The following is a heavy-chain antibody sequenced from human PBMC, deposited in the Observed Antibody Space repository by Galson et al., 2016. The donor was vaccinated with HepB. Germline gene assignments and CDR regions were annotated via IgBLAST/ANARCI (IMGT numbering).Heavy chain of an antibody. CDR1: DDPISNYY. CDR3: ARWGTYSEKHAFDI. CDR2: IHYSGSS. V-gene: IGHV4-59*01. J-gene: IGHJ3*02. D-gene: IGHD3-16*01. Sequence: SETLSLTCTVSDDPISNYYWNWIRQPPGKGLEWIGYIHYSGSSTCNPPLKSRVTMSVDTPKNQFSLRLSSVTAADTAVYYCARWGTYSEKHAFDIWGQGTMVTVSS.